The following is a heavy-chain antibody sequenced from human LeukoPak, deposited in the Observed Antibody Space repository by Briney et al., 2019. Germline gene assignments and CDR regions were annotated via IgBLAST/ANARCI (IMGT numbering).Heavy chain of an antibody. CDR1: GGSFSGYY. Sequence: SETLSLTCAVYGGSFSGYYWSWIRQPPGKGLEWIGEINHSGSTNYNPSLKSRVTISVDTSKNQFSLKLSSVTAADTAVYYCARHDYYDSSGSAGGFDYWGQGTLVTVSS. J-gene: IGHJ4*02. D-gene: IGHD3-22*01. CDR2: INHSGST. V-gene: IGHV4-34*01. CDR3: ARHDYYDSSGSAGGFDY.